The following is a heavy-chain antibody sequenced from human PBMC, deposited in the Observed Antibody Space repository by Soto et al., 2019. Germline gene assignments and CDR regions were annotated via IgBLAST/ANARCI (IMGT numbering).Heavy chain of an antibody. CDR1: GGTFSSYA. CDR3: ASSGVEVVTAIPNYGGPAP. J-gene: IGHJ5*02. V-gene: IGHV1-69*06. Sequence: QVQLVQSGAEVKKPGSSVKVSCKASGGTFSSYAISWVRQAPGQGLEWMGGIIPIFGTANYAQKFQGRVTITADKSTSTAYLELSSLRSEDSAVYSCASSGVEVVTAIPNYGGPAPWRQGPLV. D-gene: IGHD2-21*02. CDR2: IIPIFGTA.